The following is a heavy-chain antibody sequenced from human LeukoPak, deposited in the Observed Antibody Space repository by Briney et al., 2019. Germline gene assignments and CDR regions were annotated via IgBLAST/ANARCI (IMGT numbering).Heavy chain of an antibody. Sequence: ASVKVSCKASGYTFTGYYMHWVRQVPGQGLEWMGWINPNSGGTNYAQKFQGRVTMTRDTSISTAYMELSRLRSDDTAVYYCARDPGIAVAGTRQAGFDPWGQGTLVTVSS. V-gene: IGHV1-2*02. CDR3: ARDPGIAVAGTRQAGFDP. D-gene: IGHD6-19*01. J-gene: IGHJ5*02. CDR2: INPNSGGT. CDR1: GYTFTGYY.